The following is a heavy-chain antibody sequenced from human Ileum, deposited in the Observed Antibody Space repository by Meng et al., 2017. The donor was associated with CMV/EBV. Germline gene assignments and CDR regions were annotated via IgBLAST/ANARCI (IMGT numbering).Heavy chain of an antibody. CDR2: ISYDGSNK. J-gene: IGHJ4*02. V-gene: IGHV3-30-3*01. CDR1: RFTFSSYA. D-gene: IGHD2-2*01. CDR3: ARDRWVRIPPAMMAHYFDY. Sequence: GESLKISCAASRFTFSSYAIHWVRQAPGKGLEWVAVISYDGSNKYYADSVKGRFTLSRDNSKNTLYLQMNSLRAEDTAVYYCARDRWVRIPPAMMAHYFDYWGQGRLVTVSS.